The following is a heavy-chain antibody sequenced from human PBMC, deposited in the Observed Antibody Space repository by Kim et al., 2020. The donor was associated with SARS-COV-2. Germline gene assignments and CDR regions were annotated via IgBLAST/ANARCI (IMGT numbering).Heavy chain of an antibody. CDR1: GGTFSSYA. J-gene: IGHJ6*02. CDR3: ARGLRVATNHNYYYYYGMDV. CDR2: IIPIFGTA. D-gene: IGHD5-12*01. V-gene: IGHV1-69*13. Sequence: SVKVSCKASGGTFSSYAISWVRQAPGQGLEWMGGIIPIFGTANYAQKFQGRVTITADESTSTAYMELSSLRSEDTAVYYCARGLRVATNHNYYYYYGMDVWGQGTTVTVSS.